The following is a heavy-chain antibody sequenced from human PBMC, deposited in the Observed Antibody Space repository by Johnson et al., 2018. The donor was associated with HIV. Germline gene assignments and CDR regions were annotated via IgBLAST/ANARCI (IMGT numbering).Heavy chain of an antibody. CDR1: GFTFSSYG. V-gene: IGHV3-30*03. CDR3: ARMYYYDSSGNRI. D-gene: IGHD3-22*01. CDR2: ISYDGSNK. J-gene: IGHJ3*02. Sequence: QMQLVESGGGVVQPGRSLRLSCAASGFTFSSYGMHWVRQAPGKGLEWVAVISYDGSNKYYADSVKGRFTISRDNSKNTLYLQMNSLRAEDTAVYYCARMYYYDSSGNRIWGQGTMVTVSS.